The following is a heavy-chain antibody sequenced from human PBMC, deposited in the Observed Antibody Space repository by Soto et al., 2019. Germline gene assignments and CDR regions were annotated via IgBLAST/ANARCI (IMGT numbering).Heavy chain of an antibody. V-gene: IGHV3-23*01. CDR1: GFTFSSYA. D-gene: IGHD3-3*01. CDR3: AKADRITIFGVPTGGWFDP. Sequence: VQLLESGGGLVQPGGSLRLSCAASGFTFSSYAMSWVRQAPGKGLEWVSAISGSGGSTYYADSVKGRFTISRDNSKNTLYLQMNSLRAEDTAVYYCAKADRITIFGVPTGGWFDPWGQGTLVTVSS. J-gene: IGHJ5*02. CDR2: ISGSGGST.